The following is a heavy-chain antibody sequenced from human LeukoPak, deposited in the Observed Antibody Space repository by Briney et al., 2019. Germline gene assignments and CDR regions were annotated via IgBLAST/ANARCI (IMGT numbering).Heavy chain of an antibody. CDR2: IRYDGSNK. CDR3: ARNRVVRGVPQPHFDY. CDR1: GFTFSSYG. D-gene: IGHD3-10*01. V-gene: IGHV3-30*02. J-gene: IGHJ4*02. Sequence: PGGSLRLSCAASGFTFSSYGMHWVRQAPGKGLEWVAFIRYDGSNKYYADSVKGRFTISRDNAKNTLYLQMNSLRAEDTAVYYCARNRVVRGVPQPHFDYWGQGTLVTVSS.